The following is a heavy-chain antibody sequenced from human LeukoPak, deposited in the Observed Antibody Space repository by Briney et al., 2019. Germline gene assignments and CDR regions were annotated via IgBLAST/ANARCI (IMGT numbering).Heavy chain of an antibody. CDR2: IHYSGTT. D-gene: IGHD6-13*01. CDR3: ARKGTIAPTGASHFDY. CDR1: GGSISSSISTNY. J-gene: IGHJ4*02. V-gene: IGHV4-39*01. Sequence: SETLSLTCTVSGGSISSSISTNYWNWVRQPPGKGLEWIGSIHYSGTTYYNPSLESRATISVNTSKNQFSVKLTPVTAADTAVYYCARKGTIAPTGASHFDYWGQGTLVTVSS.